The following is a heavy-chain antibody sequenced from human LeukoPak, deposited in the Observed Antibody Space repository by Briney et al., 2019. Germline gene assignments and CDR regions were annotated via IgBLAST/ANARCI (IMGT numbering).Heavy chain of an antibody. CDR3: ARERYSSGASNFDY. D-gene: IGHD6-19*01. V-gene: IGHV4-34*01. CDR2: INHSGST. Sequence: SETLSLTCAVYGGSFSGYYWSWIRQPPGKGLEWIGEINHSGSTNYNPSLKSRVTISVDTSKNQFSLKLSSVTAADTAVYYCARERYSSGASNFDYWGQGTLVIVSS. J-gene: IGHJ4*02. CDR1: GGSFSGYY.